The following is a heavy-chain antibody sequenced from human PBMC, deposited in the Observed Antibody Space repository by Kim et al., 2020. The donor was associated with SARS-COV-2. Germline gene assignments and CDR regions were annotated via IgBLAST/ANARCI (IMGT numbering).Heavy chain of an antibody. D-gene: IGHD3-9*01. V-gene: IGHV4-39*01. CDR2: IYSGGNT. CDR1: RGSITNSNYF. CDR3: GRLGGGYFDLDFYYYDVDV. Sequence: SETLSLTCTVSRGSITNSNYFWAWIRQPQGKGLEWIATIYSGGNTYYNPSPQSRVTIFLGTSNNQFSLKLSSVTAADTAVYYCGRLGGGYFDLDFYYYDVDVWGQGTTVTVSS. J-gene: IGHJ6*02.